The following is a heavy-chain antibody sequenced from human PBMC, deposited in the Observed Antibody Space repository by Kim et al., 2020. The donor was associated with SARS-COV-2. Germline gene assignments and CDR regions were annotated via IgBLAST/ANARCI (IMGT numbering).Heavy chain of an antibody. CDR1: GFTFSSYG. Sequence: GGSLRLSCAASGFTFSSYGMHWVRQAPAKGLEWVAVISYDGSNKNNADPVKGRFTISRENSKNTLYWQMKSLRVEDTAVNYCAKESKIVGDTALDYWGQG. V-gene: IGHV3-30*18. CDR3: AKESKIVGDTALDY. CDR2: ISYDGSNK. D-gene: IGHD1-26*01. J-gene: IGHJ4*02.